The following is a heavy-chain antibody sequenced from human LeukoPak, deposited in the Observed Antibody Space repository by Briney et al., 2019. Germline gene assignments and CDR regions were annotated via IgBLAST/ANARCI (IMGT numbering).Heavy chain of an antibody. CDR3: ARDISDFWSGEPPRWAVDY. J-gene: IGHJ4*02. Sequence: GGSLRLSCAASGFTFSSYSMNWDRQAPGKGLEWVSSISSSSSYIYYADSVKGRFTISRDNAKNSLYLQMNSLRAEDTAVYYCARDISDFWSGEPPRWAVDYWGQGTLVTVSS. D-gene: IGHD3-3*01. CDR1: GFTFSSYS. CDR2: ISSSSSYI. V-gene: IGHV3-21*01.